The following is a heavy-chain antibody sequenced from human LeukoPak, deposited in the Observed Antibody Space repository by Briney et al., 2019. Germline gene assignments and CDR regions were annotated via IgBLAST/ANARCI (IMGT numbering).Heavy chain of an antibody. D-gene: IGHD2-15*01. CDR3: ARDRLLYYYYYGMDV. J-gene: IGHJ6*02. CDR1: GYTFTSYG. CDR2: ISAYNGNT. V-gene: IGHV1-18*01. Sequence: ASVKVFCKASGYTFTSYGISWVRQAPGQGLEWMGWISAYNGNTNYAQKLQGRVTMTTDTSTSTAYMELRSLRSDDTAVYYCARDRLLYYYYYGMDVWGQGTTVTVSS.